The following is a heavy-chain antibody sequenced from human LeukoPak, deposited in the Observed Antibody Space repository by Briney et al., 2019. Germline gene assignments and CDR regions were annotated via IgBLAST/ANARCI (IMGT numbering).Heavy chain of an antibody. J-gene: IGHJ6*03. V-gene: IGHV4-4*07. Sequence: SETLSLTCTVSGGSISSYYWSWIRQPAGKGLEWIGRIYTSGSTNYNPSLKSRVTRSVDTSKNQFSLKLSSVTAADTAVYYCARDLGYYYYYYMDVWGKGTTVTVSS. CDR1: GGSISSYY. CDR3: ARDLGYYYYYYMDV. CDR2: IYTSGST.